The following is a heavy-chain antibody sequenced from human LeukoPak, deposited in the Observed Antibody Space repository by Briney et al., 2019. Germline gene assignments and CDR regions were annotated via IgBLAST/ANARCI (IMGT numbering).Heavy chain of an antibody. Sequence: ASVKVSCKVSGYTLTELSMHWVRQAPGKGLEWMGGFDPEDGETIYAQKLQGRVTMTTDASTSTAYMELRSLRSDDTAVYYCARDTFSSGWYGSYYYYMDVWGKGTTVTVSS. D-gene: IGHD6-19*01. J-gene: IGHJ6*03. V-gene: IGHV1-24*01. CDR2: FDPEDGET. CDR3: ARDTFSSGWYGSYYYYMDV. CDR1: GYTLTELS.